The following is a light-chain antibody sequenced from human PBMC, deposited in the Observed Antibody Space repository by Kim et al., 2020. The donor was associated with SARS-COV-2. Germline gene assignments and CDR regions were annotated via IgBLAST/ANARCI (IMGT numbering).Light chain of an antibody. Sequence: GQSVAISCTGTSSDVGGYDYVTWYKHHPGEAPKVVIHDVTRRPSGVPDRFSGSKSGNTAPLTISGLQPEDEADYYCCSYAGGYSWMFGGGTKLTVL. V-gene: IGLV2-11*01. J-gene: IGLJ3*02. CDR1: SSDVGGYDY. CDR3: CSYAGGYSWM. CDR2: DVT.